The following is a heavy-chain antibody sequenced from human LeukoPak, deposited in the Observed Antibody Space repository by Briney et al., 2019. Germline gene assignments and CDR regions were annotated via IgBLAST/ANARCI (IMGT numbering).Heavy chain of an antibody. D-gene: IGHD3/OR15-3a*01. CDR1: GVTFSSYA. Sequence: GGALRLSCAASGVTFSSYAMSWVRQAPGKGLEWVGLIRDSGEAFYADFVRGRFAISRDESENTLYLQMNSLRVEDTAVYFCARDRAALQDWVEFDHWGQGTPVIVSS. CDR2: IRDSGEA. J-gene: IGHJ5*02. V-gene: IGHV3-23*01. CDR3: ARDRAALQDWVEFDH.